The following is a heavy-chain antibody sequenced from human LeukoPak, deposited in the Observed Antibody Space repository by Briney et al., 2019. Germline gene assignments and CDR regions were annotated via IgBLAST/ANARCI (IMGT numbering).Heavy chain of an antibody. CDR3: ARGLRYCSGGSCN. V-gene: IGHV3-21*01. CDR1: GFTFSSYC. D-gene: IGHD2-15*01. J-gene: IGHJ4*02. CDR2: ISSSSSYI. Sequence: NSGGSLRLSCAASGFTFSSYCMNWVRQAPGKGLEWVSSISSSSSYIYYADSVKGRFTISRDNAKNSLYLQMNSLRAEDTAVYYCARGLRYCSGGSCNWGQGTLVTVSS.